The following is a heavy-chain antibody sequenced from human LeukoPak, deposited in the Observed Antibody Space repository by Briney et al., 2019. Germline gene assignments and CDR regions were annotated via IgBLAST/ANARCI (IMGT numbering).Heavy chain of an antibody. D-gene: IGHD2-8*02. J-gene: IGHJ6*02. CDR1: GFTFSSFG. CDR2: IWYDGSNK. V-gene: IGHV3-33*01. Sequence: PGGSLRLSCTASGFTFSSFGMHWVRQAPGKGLEWVAVIWYDGSNKYYADSVKGRFTISRDNSQNTLYLQGNNLRAEDTAVYCRARGRWDTGGLHGLDVWGQGTTVTVSS. CDR3: ARGRWDTGGLHGLDV.